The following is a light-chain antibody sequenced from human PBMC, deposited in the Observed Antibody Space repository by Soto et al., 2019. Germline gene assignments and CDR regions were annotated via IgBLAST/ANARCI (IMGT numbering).Light chain of an antibody. CDR1: QSIYEK. CDR2: DAS. Sequence: EIVLTQSPGTLSVSPGERVSLSCRASQSIYEKLAWYQQRTGQTPRLLIYDASTRATGISGSVSGSVSGTEVTLKISRLQSEEWAVDYCQQYNRWPLTFGGGTKVDIK. CDR3: QQYNRWPLT. J-gene: IGKJ4*01. V-gene: IGKV3-15*01.